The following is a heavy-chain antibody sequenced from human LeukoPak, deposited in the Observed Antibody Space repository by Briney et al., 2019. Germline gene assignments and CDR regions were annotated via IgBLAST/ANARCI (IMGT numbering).Heavy chain of an antibody. CDR3: AREAWFGELNWFDP. D-gene: IGHD3-10*01. Sequence: GGSLRPSCAASGFTFSSYSMNWVRQAPGKGLEWVSSISSSSSYIYYADSVKGRFTISRDNAKNSLYLQMNSLRAEDTAVYYCAREAWFGELNWFDPWGQGTLVTVSS. CDR1: GFTFSSYS. V-gene: IGHV3-21*01. J-gene: IGHJ5*02. CDR2: ISSSSSYI.